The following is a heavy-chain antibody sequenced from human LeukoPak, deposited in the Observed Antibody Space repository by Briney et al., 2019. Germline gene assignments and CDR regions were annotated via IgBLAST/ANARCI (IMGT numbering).Heavy chain of an antibody. V-gene: IGHV4-34*01. CDR1: GGSFSGYY. Sequence: SETLSLTCAVYGGSFSGYYWSWIRQPPGKGLEWIGEINHSGSTNYNPSLKSRVTISVDTSKNQFSLKLGSVTTADTAVYYCARGYSRFDYWGQGTLVTVSS. D-gene: IGHD4-11*01. CDR2: INHSGST. J-gene: IGHJ4*02. CDR3: ARGYSRFDY.